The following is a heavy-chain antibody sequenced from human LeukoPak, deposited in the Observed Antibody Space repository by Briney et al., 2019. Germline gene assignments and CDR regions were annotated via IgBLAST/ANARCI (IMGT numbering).Heavy chain of an antibody. V-gene: IGHV3-7*01. CDR3: ARDVSGYSDFDY. J-gene: IGHJ4*02. CDR2: IKQDGSEK. Sequence: PGGSLRLSCAASAFTFSSYWMSWVRQAPGKGLEWVANIKQDGSEKYYVDSVKGRFTISRDNAKNSLYLQMNSLRAEDTAVYYCARDVSGYSDFDYWGQGTLVTVSS. CDR1: AFTFSSYW. D-gene: IGHD5-18*01.